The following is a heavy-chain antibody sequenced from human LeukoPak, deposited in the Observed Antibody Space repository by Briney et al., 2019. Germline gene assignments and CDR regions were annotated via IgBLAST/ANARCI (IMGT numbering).Heavy chain of an antibody. CDR3: SSTLLWFGELERFDP. D-gene: IGHD3-10*01. CDR1: GFTFSNAW. CDR2: IKSKTDGGTT. Sequence: GGSLRLSCAASGFTFSNAWMSWVRRAPGKGLEWVGRIKSKTDGGTTDYAAPVKGRFTISRDDSKNTLYLQMNSLKTEDTAVYYCSSTLLWFGELERFDPWGQGTLVTVSS. V-gene: IGHV3-15*01. J-gene: IGHJ5*02.